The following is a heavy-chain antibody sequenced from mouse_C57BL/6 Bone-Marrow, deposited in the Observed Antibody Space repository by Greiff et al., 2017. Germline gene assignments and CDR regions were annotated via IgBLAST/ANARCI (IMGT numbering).Heavy chain of an antibody. D-gene: IGHD2-1*01. CDR1: GYTFTSYW. V-gene: IGHV1-50*01. CDR2: IDPSDSYT. Sequence: QVQLQQPGAELVKPGASVKLSCKASGYTFTSYWMQWVKQRPGQGLEWIGEIDPSDSYTNYNQKFKGKATLTVDTSSSTAYLQLRSLTSEDSSVYYCAGGNFLRFWGQGTLVTVSA. J-gene: IGHJ3*01. CDR3: AGGNFLRF.